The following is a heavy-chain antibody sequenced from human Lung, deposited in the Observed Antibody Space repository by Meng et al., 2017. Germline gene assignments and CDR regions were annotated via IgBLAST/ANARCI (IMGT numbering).Heavy chain of an antibody. CDR1: GDSMSSSAYY. J-gene: IGHJ4*02. CDR2: ISYSGST. CDR3: ARGDTSKEFDY. Sequence: QVQLQESGPGLVKTSQTLSLTCTVTGDSMSSSAYYWSWIRQLPGKGLEWIGYISYSGSTYYSPSLKSRVSISVDTSKKYFSLRLTSVTAADTAVYYCARGDTSKEFDYWGQGTLVTVSS. D-gene: IGHD5-18*01. V-gene: IGHV4-30-4*01.